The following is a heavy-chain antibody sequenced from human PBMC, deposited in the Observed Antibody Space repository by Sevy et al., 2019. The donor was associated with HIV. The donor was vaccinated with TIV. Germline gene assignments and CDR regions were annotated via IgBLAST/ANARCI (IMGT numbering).Heavy chain of an antibody. Sequence: GESLKISCAASGFTFSSYAMHWVRQAPGKGLEWVAVISYDGSNKYYADSVKGRFTISRDNSKNTLYLQMNSLRAGDTAVYYCARQGGPRVGATRGAFDIWGQGTMVTVSS. CDR3: ARQGGPRVGATRGAFDI. V-gene: IGHV3-30-3*01. CDR1: GFTFSSYA. CDR2: ISYDGSNK. D-gene: IGHD1-26*01. J-gene: IGHJ3*02.